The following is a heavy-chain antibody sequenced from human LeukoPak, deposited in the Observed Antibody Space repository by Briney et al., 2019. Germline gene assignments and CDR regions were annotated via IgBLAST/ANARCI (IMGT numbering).Heavy chain of an antibody. CDR3: ARSYYGSGRYGPQFDS. Sequence: SETLSLTCTVSGYSISSGYFWGWIRQPPGKGLEWIGSIYYSGSTNYNPSLKSRVTISVDTSKNQFSLKLSSVTAADTAVYYCARSYYGSGRYGPQFDSWGQGTLVTVSS. CDR2: IYYSGST. J-gene: IGHJ4*02. CDR1: GYSISSGYF. V-gene: IGHV4-38-2*02. D-gene: IGHD3-10*01.